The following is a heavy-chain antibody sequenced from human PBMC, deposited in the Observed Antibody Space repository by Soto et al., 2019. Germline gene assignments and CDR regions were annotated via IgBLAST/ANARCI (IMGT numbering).Heavy chain of an antibody. Sequence: QVQLVQSGAEVKKPGSSVKVSCKASGGTFSRYAISWVRQAPGQGLEWMGGIIPIFGTANYAQKFQGRVTITADESTSXAXXELSSLRSEDTAVYYCARDRAYCSGGSCYRDAFDIWGQGTMVTVSS. J-gene: IGHJ3*02. D-gene: IGHD2-15*01. CDR2: IIPIFGTA. CDR3: ARDRAYCSGGSCYRDAFDI. V-gene: IGHV1-69*12. CDR1: GGTFSRYA.